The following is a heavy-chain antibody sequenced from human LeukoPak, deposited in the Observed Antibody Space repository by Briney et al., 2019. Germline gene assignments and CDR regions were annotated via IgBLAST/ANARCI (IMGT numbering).Heavy chain of an antibody. V-gene: IGHV6-1*01. CDR1: GDSVSSNSAA. CDR3: AKDSGFGLNGFDP. J-gene: IGHJ5*02. Sequence: SQTLSLTCAISGDSVSSNSAAWNWIRQSPSRGLEWLGRTYYRSKWYDDYAVSVKSRITINPDTSKNQFSLQLNSVTPGDTAVYYCAKDSGFGLNGFDPWGQGTLVTVSS. D-gene: IGHD3-16*01. CDR2: TYYRSKWYD.